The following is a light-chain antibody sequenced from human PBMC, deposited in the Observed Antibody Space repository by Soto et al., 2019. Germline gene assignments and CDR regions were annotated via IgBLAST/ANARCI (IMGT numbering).Light chain of an antibody. V-gene: IGKV1-39*01. Sequence: DIQMTQSPSSLSASVGDGVTITCRARHSGSNSFNWYQQKPGKAPQLLIYSASSLQSGVPSRFSGTGSGTDFTLTISSLPPEYFATYYCQQSYTPPFTFGPGTKVDIK. CDR3: QQSYTPPFT. J-gene: IGKJ3*01. CDR1: HSGSNS. CDR2: SAS.